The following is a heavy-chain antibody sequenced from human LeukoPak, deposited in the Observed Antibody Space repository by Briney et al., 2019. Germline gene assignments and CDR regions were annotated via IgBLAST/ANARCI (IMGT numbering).Heavy chain of an antibody. V-gene: IGHV1-24*01. J-gene: IGHJ4*02. D-gene: IGHD6-19*01. Sequence: GSSVKVSCKVSGYTLTELSMHWVPQAPGKGLEGMGGFDPEDGETIYAQKFQGRVTMTEDTSTDTAYMELSSLRSEDTAVYYCASESGKAVADWGQGTPVTVSS. CDR1: GYTLTELS. CDR2: FDPEDGET. CDR3: ASESGKAVAD.